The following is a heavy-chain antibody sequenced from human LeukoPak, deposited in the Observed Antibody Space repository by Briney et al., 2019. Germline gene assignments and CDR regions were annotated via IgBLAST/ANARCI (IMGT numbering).Heavy chain of an antibody. CDR1: GYSISSGYY. CDR3: ARDTAGIAADVPKGSVDY. Sequence: SETLSLTCTVSGYSISSGYYWGWIRQPPGKGLEWIGSIYHSGSTYYNPSLKSRVTISVDTSKNQFSLKPSSVTAADTAVYYCARDTAGIAADVPKGSVDYWGQGTLVTVSS. V-gene: IGHV4-38-2*02. J-gene: IGHJ4*02. D-gene: IGHD6-13*01. CDR2: IYHSGST.